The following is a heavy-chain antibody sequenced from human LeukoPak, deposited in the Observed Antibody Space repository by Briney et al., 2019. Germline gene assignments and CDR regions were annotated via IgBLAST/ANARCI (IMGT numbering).Heavy chain of an antibody. V-gene: IGHV3-23*01. J-gene: IGHJ4*02. CDR2: ISAGGITT. CDR3: ARKSGSGNFPLDY. CDR1: GGSIRSSSYY. D-gene: IGHD3-10*01. Sequence: ETLSLTCTVSGGSIRSSSYYWGWIRPPPGKGLEWVSVISAGGITTYYADSVKGRFTISSDNSNNTVFLQMSSLRAEDTALYYCARKSGSGNFPLDYWGQGTLVTVSS.